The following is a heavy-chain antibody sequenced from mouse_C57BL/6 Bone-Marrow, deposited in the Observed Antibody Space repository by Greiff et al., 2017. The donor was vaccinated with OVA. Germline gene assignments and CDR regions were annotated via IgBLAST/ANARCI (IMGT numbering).Heavy chain of an antibody. CDR3: ALYCGYYRYIDV. CDR2: IDPSDSYT. Sequence: QVQLQQPGAELVMPGASVKLSCKASGYTFTSYWMHWVKQRPGQGLAWIGEIDPSDSYTKYNQQFKGKSTLTVDKSSSTDYMQLSSLTSEYSAVYYCALYCGYYRYIDVWGTGTTVTVSS. J-gene: IGHJ1*03. CDR1: GYTFTSYW. V-gene: IGHV1-69*01. D-gene: IGHD2-2*01.